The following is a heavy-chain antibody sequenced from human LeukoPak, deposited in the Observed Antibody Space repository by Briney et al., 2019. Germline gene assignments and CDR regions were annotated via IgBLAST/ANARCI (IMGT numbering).Heavy chain of an antibody. J-gene: IGHJ4*02. CDR1: GGSISSSSYY. V-gene: IGHV4-39*01. Sequence: SETLSLTCTVSGGSISSSSYYWGWIRQPPGKGLEWIGSIYYSGSTYYNPSLKSRVTISVDTSKNQFSLKLSSVTAADTAVYYCARSKTYYYDSSGYYRTYYFDYWGQGTLVTVSS. CDR3: ARSKTYYYDSSGYYRTYYFDY. D-gene: IGHD3-22*01. CDR2: IYYSGST.